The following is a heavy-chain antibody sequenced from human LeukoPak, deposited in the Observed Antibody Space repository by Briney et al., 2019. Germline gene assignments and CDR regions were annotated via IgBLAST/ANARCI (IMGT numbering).Heavy chain of an antibody. CDR1: GYSISSGYY. D-gene: IGHD6-19*01. V-gene: IGHV4-38-2*02. CDR2: IYHSGKT. Sequence: SETLSLTCSVSGYSISSGYYWGWIRQPPGKGLEWIGSIYHSGKTYYNPSLKSRVTISVDMSKNQFSLKLNSVTAADTAVYYCARDRIAVSDPPTWFDPWGQGTLVTVSS. J-gene: IGHJ5*02. CDR3: ARDRIAVSDPPTWFDP.